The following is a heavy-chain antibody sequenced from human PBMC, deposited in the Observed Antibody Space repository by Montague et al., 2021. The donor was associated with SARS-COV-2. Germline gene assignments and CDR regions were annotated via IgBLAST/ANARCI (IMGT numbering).Heavy chain of an antibody. CDR1: GGSFSGYY. D-gene: IGHD3-3*01. J-gene: IGHJ3*02. CDR2: INHRGSI. Sequence: SETLSLTCAVYGGSFSGYYCSWIRQPPGKGLEWIGEINHRGSINYNPSLKSRVIISVDTSKNQFTLKLSSVTAADTAVYFCARGTGPRSITLFGVIITGHVFDIWGQGTMVTVSS. V-gene: IGHV4-34*01. CDR3: ARGTGPRSITLFGVIITGHVFDI.